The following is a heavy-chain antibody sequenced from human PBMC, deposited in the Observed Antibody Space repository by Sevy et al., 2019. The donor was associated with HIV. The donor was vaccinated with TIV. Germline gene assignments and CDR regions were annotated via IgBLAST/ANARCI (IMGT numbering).Heavy chain of an antibody. CDR2: IYTSGRT. Sequence: SDTLSLTCTVSDDSISSYYWSWIRQPAGKGLEWIGRIYTSGRTNYNPSLKSRVTMSVDTSKNQFSLKLRSVTAADTAVYFCTRGEVQLWPSGFDYWGQGTLVTVSS. V-gene: IGHV4-4*07. CDR3: TRGEVQLWPSGFDY. CDR1: DDSISSYY. J-gene: IGHJ4*02. D-gene: IGHD1-1*01.